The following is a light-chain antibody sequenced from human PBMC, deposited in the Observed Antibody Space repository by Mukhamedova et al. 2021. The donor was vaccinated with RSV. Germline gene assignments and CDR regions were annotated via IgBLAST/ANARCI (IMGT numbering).Light chain of an antibody. CDR1: QSVLYSSNNKNN. CDR3: QQYLDAPLT. CDR2: WAS. V-gene: IGKV4-1*01. Sequence: SQSVLYSSNNKNNLAWYQQRPGQPPKLLIYWASARESGVPDRFSGSGSGTDFTLTISSLQAEDVAIYYCQQYLDAPLTFGQGTK. J-gene: IGKJ1*01.